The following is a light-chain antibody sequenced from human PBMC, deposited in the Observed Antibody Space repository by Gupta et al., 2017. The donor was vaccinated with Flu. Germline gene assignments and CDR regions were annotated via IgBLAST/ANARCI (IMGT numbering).Light chain of an antibody. CDR1: SGSIASNY. V-gene: IGLV6-57*03. Sequence: VTISCTRSSGSIASNYVQWYQQRPGSAPTTVIYEDNQRPSGVPDRFSGSIDSSSNSASLTISGLKTEDEADFYCQSYDSSNWVFGGGTKLTVL. CDR3: QSYDSSNWV. J-gene: IGLJ3*02. CDR2: EDN.